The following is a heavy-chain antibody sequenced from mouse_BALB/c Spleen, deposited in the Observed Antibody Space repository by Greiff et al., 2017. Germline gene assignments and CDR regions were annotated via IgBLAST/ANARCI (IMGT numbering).Heavy chain of an antibody. CDR3: TRSVIYYGNYGAMDY. CDR2: INPSNGGT. D-gene: IGHD2-1*01. J-gene: IGHJ4*01. Sequence: VHLVESGAELVKPGASVKLSCKASGYTFTSYYMYWVKQRPGQGLEWIGEINPSNGGTNFNEKFKSKATLTVDKSSSTAYMQLSSLTSEDSAVYYCTRSVIYYGNYGAMDYWGQGTSVTVSS. CDR1: GYTFTSYY. V-gene: IGHV1S81*02.